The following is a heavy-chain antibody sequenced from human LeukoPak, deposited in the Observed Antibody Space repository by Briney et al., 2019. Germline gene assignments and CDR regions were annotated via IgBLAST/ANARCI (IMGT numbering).Heavy chain of an antibody. CDR3: ARDREASDDFNWFDP. CDR1: GFIFSTYS. CDR2: LSKSSTYV. D-gene: IGHD3/OR15-3a*01. J-gene: IGHJ5*02. Sequence: PGGSLRLSCAASGFIFSTYSMSWVRQAPGEGLECVSSLSKSSTYVYYAASVQGRFTISRDNAKNSLFLEMNSLRAEDTAVYYCARDREASDDFNWFDPWGQGTLVTVSS. V-gene: IGHV3-21*01.